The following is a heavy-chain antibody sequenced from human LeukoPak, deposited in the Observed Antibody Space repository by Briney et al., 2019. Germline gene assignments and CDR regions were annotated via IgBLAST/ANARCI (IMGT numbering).Heavy chain of an antibody. CDR1: GFTFGDHA. V-gene: IGHV3-23*01. D-gene: IGHD6-6*01. CDR2: ISGSGGST. Sequence: GGSLRLSCTASGFTFGDHAMSWVRQAPGKGLEWVSAISGSGGSTYYADSVKGRFTISRDNSKNTLYLQMNSLRAEDTAVYYCAKDRQLVGDYSDYWGQGTLVTVSS. J-gene: IGHJ4*02. CDR3: AKDRQLVGDYSDY.